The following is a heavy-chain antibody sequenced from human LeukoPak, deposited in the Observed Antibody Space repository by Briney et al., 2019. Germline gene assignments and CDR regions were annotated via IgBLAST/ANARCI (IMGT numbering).Heavy chain of an antibody. CDR1: GGTFSSYT. CDR3: ARDLGIAVAAIGYYYYMDV. D-gene: IGHD6-19*01. CDR2: IIPIFGTA. V-gene: IGHV1-69*05. Sequence: SVKVSCKASGGTFSSYTISWVRQAPGQRLEWMGRIIPIFGTANYAQKFQGRVTITTDESTSTAYMELSSLRSEDTAVYYCARDLGIAVAAIGYYYYMDVWGKGTTVTVSS. J-gene: IGHJ6*03.